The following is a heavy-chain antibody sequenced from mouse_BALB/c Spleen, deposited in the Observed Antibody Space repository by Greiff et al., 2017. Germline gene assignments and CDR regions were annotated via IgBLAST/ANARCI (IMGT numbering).Heavy chain of an antibody. CDR2: ILPGSGST. J-gene: IGHJ1*01. CDR3: ARNYGNFYWYFDV. V-gene: IGHV1-9*01. D-gene: IGHD2-1*01. CDR1: GYTFSSYW. Sequence: QVQLKQSGAELMKPGASVKISCKATGYTFSSYWIEWVKQRPGHGLEWIGEILPGSGSTNYNEKFKGKATFTADTSSNTAYMQLSSLTSEDSAVYYCARNYGNFYWYFDVWGAGTTVTVSS.